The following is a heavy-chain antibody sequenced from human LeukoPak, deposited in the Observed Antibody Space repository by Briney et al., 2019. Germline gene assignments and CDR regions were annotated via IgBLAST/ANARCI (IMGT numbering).Heavy chain of an antibody. V-gene: IGHV3-30*18. J-gene: IGHJ5*02. D-gene: IGHD4-17*01. Sequence: GGSLRLSCAASGVTFSSYGMHWVRQAPGKGLEWVAVISYDGSNKYYADSVKGRFTISRDNSKNTLYLQMNSLRAEDTAVYYCAKIYGDYDGFDPWGQGTLVTVSS. CDR2: ISYDGSNK. CDR3: AKIYGDYDGFDP. CDR1: GVTFSSYG.